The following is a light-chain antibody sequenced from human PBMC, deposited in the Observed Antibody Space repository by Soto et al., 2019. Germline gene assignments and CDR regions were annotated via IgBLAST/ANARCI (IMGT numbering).Light chain of an antibody. V-gene: IGKV1-5*01. CDR1: QSISSW. Sequence: DIQRPQSPSTLSASVGDRVTITCRASQSISSWLAWYQQKPGKAPKLLIYDASSLESGVPSRFSGSGSGTEFTLTISSLQPDDFATYYCQQYNSYWTFGQGTKVDIK. CDR3: QQYNSYWT. J-gene: IGKJ1*01. CDR2: DAS.